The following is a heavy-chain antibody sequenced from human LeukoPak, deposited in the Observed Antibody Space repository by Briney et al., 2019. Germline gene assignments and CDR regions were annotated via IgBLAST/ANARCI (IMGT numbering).Heavy chain of an antibody. D-gene: IGHD3-10*01. J-gene: IGHJ2*01. V-gene: IGHV3-53*01. CDR1: GFTISTKY. Sequence: GGSLRLSCAASGFTISTKYMNWVRQAPGKGLEWVSIIYSGGTTYYADSVKGRFTISRDTSKNTVPLQMNSLRAEDTAVYFCARVGDHYHWNLDLWGRGTLVTVSS. CDR2: IYSGGTT. CDR3: ARVGDHYHWNLDL.